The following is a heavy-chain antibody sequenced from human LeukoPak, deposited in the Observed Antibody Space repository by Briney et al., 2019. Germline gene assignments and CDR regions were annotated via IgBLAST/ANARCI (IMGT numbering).Heavy chain of an antibody. Sequence: GGSLRLSCAASGFTFSSYGMTWVRQAPGKGLEWVSYISSSGSTIYYADSVKGRFTISRDNAKNSLYLQMNSLRAEDTAVYYCAELGITMIGGVWGKGTTVTISS. CDR2: ISSSGSTI. CDR3: AELGITMIGGV. V-gene: IGHV3-48*04. D-gene: IGHD3-10*02. J-gene: IGHJ6*04. CDR1: GFTFSSYG.